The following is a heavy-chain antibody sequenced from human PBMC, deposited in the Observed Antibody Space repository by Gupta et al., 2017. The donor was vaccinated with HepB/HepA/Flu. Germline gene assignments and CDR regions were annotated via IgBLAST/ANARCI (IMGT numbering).Heavy chain of an antibody. D-gene: IGHD3-22*01. CDR1: GFSVTNKY. CDR2: IYDDGTT. J-gene: IGHJ4*02. CDR3: ARAPADFYYYDSRGYYFDY. V-gene: IGHV3-66*01. Sequence: EVQLVESGGGLVQPGGSLRLSCAASGFSVTNKYMSWVRQAPGKGLEWVSVIYDDGTTYYADSVKGRFTIPRDNSKNTLYLQMNSLRAEDTAVFYCARAPADFYYYDSRGYYFDYWGQGTLVTVSS.